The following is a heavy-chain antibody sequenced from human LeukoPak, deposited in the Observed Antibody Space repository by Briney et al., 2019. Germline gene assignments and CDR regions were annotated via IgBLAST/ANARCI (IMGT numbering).Heavy chain of an antibody. V-gene: IGHV1-18*01. D-gene: IGHD3-3*01. CDR1: GYTFTSYG. CDR2: ISAYNGNT. J-gene: IGHJ6*02. CDR3: ARDPGVLRFLEWFPTMDV. Sequence: ASVKVSCKASGYTFTSYGISWVRQAPGQGLEWMGWISAYNGNTNYAQKLQGRVTMTTDTSTSTAYMELRSPRSDDTAVYYCARDPGVLRFLEWFPTMDVWGQGTTVTVSS.